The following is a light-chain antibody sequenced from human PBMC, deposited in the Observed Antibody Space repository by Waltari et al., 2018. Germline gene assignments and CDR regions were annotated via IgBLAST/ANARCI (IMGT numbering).Light chain of an antibody. V-gene: IGKV1-5*03. CDR3: QQYYLAPYT. J-gene: IGKJ2*01. CDR1: QSISNY. CDR2: KSF. Sequence: DIQMTQSPSTLSASVGDRVTITCRARQSISNYLAWYQHKPGTAPKVLIYKSFSLQSGVPSRFSGSGSETEFTLTISSLQPDDFATYYCQQYYLAPYTFGRGT.